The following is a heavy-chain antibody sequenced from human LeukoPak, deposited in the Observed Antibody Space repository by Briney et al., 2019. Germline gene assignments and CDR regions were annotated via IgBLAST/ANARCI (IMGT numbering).Heavy chain of an antibody. CDR2: IYYSGST. J-gene: IGHJ4*02. D-gene: IGHD3-10*01. CDR1: GGSISSGGYY. CDR3: ARHGGGFGSGTYYNFDY. V-gene: IGHV4-61*08. Sequence: SQTLSLTCTVSGGSISSGGYYWSWIRQPPGKGLEWIGYIYYSGSTNYNPSPKSRVTISVDTSMHQFSLNLTSVTAADTAVYYCARHGGGFGSGTYYNFDYWGQGTLVTVSS.